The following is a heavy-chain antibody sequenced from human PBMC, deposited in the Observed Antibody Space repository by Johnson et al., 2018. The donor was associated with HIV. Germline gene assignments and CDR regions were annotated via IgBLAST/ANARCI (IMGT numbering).Heavy chain of an antibody. CDR1: GFTFFSYG. J-gene: IGHJ3*02. D-gene: IGHD6-6*01. Sequence: QMLLVESGGGVVQPGRSLRLSCVASGFTFFSYGMHWVRQAPGKGLEWVAVISYDGSNKYYADSVKGRFTVSRDSSKNTLFLQMTSLRAEDTAVYYCARDGSQLADAFDIWGQGTMVTVSS. V-gene: IGHV3-30*03. CDR3: ARDGSQLADAFDI. CDR2: ISYDGSNK.